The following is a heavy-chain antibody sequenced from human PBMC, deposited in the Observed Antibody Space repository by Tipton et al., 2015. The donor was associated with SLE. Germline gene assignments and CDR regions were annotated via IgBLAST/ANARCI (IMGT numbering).Heavy chain of an antibody. J-gene: IGHJ5*01. CDR1: GGSIRSYY. CDR3: AKGRDTWNYGWLDS. D-gene: IGHD1-7*01. Sequence: GLVKPSETMSRTCTVSGGSIRSYYWSWVRQPPGKGLEWIGYVYDSGSTNYKPSLKSRVTISPDTSLKVSSVTAADTAVYYCAKGRDTWNYGWLDSWGPGTLVTVSS. V-gene: IGHV4-59*01. CDR2: VYDSGST.